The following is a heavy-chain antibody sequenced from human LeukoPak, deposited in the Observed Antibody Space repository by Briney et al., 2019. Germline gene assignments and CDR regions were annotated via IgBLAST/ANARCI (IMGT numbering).Heavy chain of an antibody. V-gene: IGHV3-15*01. D-gene: IGHD2-2*01. CDR3: TTVRIVVVPAAIVC. CDR1: GFTFSNAW. J-gene: IGHJ4*02. Sequence: GGSLRLSCAASGFTFSNAWMSWVRQAPGKGLEWVGRIKSKTDGGTTDYAAPVKGRFTISRDDSKNTLYLQMNSLKTEDTAVYYCTTVRIVVVPAAIVCWGQGTLVTVSS. CDR2: IKSKTDGGTT.